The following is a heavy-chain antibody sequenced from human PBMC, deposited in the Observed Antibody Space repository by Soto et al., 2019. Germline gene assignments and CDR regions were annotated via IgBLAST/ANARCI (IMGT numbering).Heavy chain of an antibody. CDR2: IKPDGSEK. J-gene: IGHJ3*02. Sequence: GGSLRLSCAASGFTFSSYWMSWVRQAPGKGLEWVANIKPDGSEKIYVDSVKGRFTISRDNAKNSLYLQMNSLRAEDTAVYYSANMGRSDRAFDIWGQGTMVTVSS. CDR3: ANMGRSDRAFDI. D-gene: IGHD1-26*01. V-gene: IGHV3-7*01. CDR1: GFTFSSYW.